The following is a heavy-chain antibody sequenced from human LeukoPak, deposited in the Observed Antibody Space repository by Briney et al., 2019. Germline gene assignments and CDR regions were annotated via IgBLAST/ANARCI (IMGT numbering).Heavy chain of an antibody. J-gene: IGHJ5*02. CDR3: ARDSLKRYCSSTSCYWFDP. Sequence: SQTLSLTCAISGDSVSSNSAAWNWIRQSPSRGLEWLGRTYYRSKWYNDYAVSVESRITINPDTSKNQFSLQLNSVTPEDTAVYYCARDSLKRYCSSTSCYWFDPWGQGTLVTVSS. D-gene: IGHD2-2*01. CDR1: GDSVSSNSAA. V-gene: IGHV6-1*01. CDR2: TYYRSKWYN.